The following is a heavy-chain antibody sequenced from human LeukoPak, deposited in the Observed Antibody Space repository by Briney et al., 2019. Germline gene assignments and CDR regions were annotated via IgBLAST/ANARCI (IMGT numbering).Heavy chain of an antibody. CDR3: ARVSGPGMNEYFHL. J-gene: IGHJ1*01. CDR1: GFTFSSYA. D-gene: IGHD3-10*01. CDR2: ISGSGGST. Sequence: GGSLRLSCAASGFTFSSYAMSWVRQAPGKGLEWVSSISGSGGSTYYADSVKGRFTISRDNSKNTLYLQMNSLRAEDTAVYYCARVSGPGMNEYFHLWGQGTLVTVSS. V-gene: IGHV3-23*01.